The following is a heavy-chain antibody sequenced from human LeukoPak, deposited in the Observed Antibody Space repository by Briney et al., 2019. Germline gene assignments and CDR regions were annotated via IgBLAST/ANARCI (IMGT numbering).Heavy chain of an antibody. CDR1: GFTFSSYG. CDR3: AKDRKRWYFDWLLDY. CDR2: ISYDGSNK. D-gene: IGHD3-9*01. Sequence: GGSLRLSCAASGFTFSSYGMHWVRQAPGKGLEWVAVISYDGSNKYYADSVKGRFTISRDNSKNTLYLQMNSLRAEDTAVYYCAKDRKRWYFDWLLDYWGQGTLVTVSS. J-gene: IGHJ4*02. V-gene: IGHV3-30*18.